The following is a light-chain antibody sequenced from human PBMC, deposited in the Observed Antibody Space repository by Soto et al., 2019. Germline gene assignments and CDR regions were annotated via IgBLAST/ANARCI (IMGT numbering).Light chain of an antibody. CDR3: CSNAGGPDV. CDR2: DVS. J-gene: IGLJ1*01. V-gene: IGLV2-11*01. Sequence: QSFLMQPGSVSGSPGHSFAISCTGTSNDVGGYNYVSWYQQHPGRVPKVIIYDVSQRPSGVPDRFSGSKSGNTASLTISNLQADDEADYYCCSNAGGPDVFGSGTKVTVL. CDR1: SNDVGGYNY.